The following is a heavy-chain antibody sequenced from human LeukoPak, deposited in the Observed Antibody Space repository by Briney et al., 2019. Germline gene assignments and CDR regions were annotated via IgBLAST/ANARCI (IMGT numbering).Heavy chain of an antibody. CDR1: GYSFTSYW. V-gene: IGHV5-51*01. J-gene: IGHJ6*02. CDR2: IYPGDSDT. CDR3: ARSTGELRNGYYYYSGMVV. D-gene: IGHD1-26*01. Sequence: GESLKISCKGSGYSFTSYWIGWVRQMPGKGLEWMGIIYPGDSDTRYSPPFQGQVTISADKSISTAYLQWSSLKASDTAMYYCARSTGELRNGYYYYSGMVVWGQGTTVTVSS.